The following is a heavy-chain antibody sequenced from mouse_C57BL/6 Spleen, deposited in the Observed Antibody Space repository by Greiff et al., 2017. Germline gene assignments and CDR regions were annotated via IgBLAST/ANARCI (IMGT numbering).Heavy chain of an antibody. V-gene: IGHV1-80*01. CDR2: IYPGDGDT. D-gene: IGHD2-5*01. CDR3: ARRYSSYREAMDY. Sequence: VQLQQSGAELVKPGASVKISCKASGYAFSSYWMNWVKQRPGKGLEWIGQIYPGDGDTNYNGKFKGKATLTADKSSSTAYMQLSSLTSEDSAVYFFARRYSSYREAMDYWGQGTSVTVSS. CDR1: GYAFSSYW. J-gene: IGHJ4*01.